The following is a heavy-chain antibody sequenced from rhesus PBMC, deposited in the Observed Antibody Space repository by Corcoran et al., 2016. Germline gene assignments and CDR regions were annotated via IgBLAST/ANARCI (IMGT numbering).Heavy chain of an antibody. J-gene: IGHJ6*01. V-gene: IGHV3S5*01. D-gene: IGHD6-25*01. CDR2: ISNGGGST. Sequence: EVQLVESGGGLVQPGGSLRLSCAASGFTFSSYGMSWVRQAPCKGLEWVSYISNGGGSTYNATSVKGRFTISRDNSKNTLSLQMNSLRAEDTAVYYCAKDLYSGSWNGDGLDSWGQGVVVTVSS. CDR3: AKDLYSGSWNGDGLDS. CDR1: GFTFSSYG.